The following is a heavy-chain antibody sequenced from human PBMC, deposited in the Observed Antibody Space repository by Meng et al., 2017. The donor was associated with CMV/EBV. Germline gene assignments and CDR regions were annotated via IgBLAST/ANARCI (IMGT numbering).Heavy chain of an antibody. D-gene: IGHD6-6*01. CDR3: ARSRQRYSSSSNGDY. V-gene: IGHV3-74*01. CDR1: GFTFSSHW. J-gene: IGHJ4*02. CDR2: INSDGSST. Sequence: GGSLRPSCAASGFTFSSHWMHWVRQAPGKGLVWVSRINSDGSSTSYADSVKGRFTISRDNAKNTLYLQMNSLRAEDTAVYYCARSRQRYSSSSNGDYWGQGTLVTVSS.